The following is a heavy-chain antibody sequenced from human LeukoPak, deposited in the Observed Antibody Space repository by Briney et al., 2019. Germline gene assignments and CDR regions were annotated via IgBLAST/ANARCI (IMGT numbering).Heavy chain of an antibody. D-gene: IGHD5-12*01. V-gene: IGHV4-38-2*02. J-gene: IGHJ3*02. CDR3: ARAVGYSGYDRDAFDI. CDR2: IYHSGST. Sequence: SGTLSLTCTVSGYSISSGYYWGWIRQPPGKGLEWIGSIYHSGSTYYNPSLKSRVTISVDTSKNQFSLKLSSVTAADTAVYYCARAVGYSGYDRDAFDIWGQGTMVTVSS. CDR1: GYSISSGYY.